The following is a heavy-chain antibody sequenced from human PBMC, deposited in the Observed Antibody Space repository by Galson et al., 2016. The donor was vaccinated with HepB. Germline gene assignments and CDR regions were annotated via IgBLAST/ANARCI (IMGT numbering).Heavy chain of an antibody. V-gene: IGHV3-33*01. J-gene: IGHJ4*02. Sequence: SLRLSCAASGLTFSRDGMHWVRQPPGKGLEWVAVIWSDGNTKFYADSVKGRFPISRDNSKNTLFLQMNSLRAEDTAVYYCARAHTIMLNYFDYWGQGTLVTVSS. CDR3: ARAHTIMLNYFDY. D-gene: IGHD3-16*01. CDR2: IWSDGNTK. CDR1: GLTFSRDG.